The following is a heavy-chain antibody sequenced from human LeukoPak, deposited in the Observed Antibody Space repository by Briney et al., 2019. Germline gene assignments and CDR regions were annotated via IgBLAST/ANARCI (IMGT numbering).Heavy chain of an antibody. CDR2: IWYDGSNK. V-gene: IGHV3-33*01. Sequence: GRSLRLSCAVSGFTFSSYGMHWVRQAPGKGLEWVAVIWYDGSNKYYADSVKGRFTISRDNSKNTLYLQMNSLRAEDTAVYYCARDYYDFWSGLISGSWFDPWGQGTLVTVSS. CDR3: ARDYYDFWSGLISGSWFDP. CDR1: GFTFSSYG. D-gene: IGHD3-3*01. J-gene: IGHJ5*02.